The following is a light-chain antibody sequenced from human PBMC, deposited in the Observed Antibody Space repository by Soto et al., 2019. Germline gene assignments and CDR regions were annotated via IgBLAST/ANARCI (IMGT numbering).Light chain of an antibody. CDR2: DAS. J-gene: IGKJ1*01. Sequence: EIVLTQSPGTLSLSPGERATLSCRASQSVSSYLAWYQQKPGQAPRLLIYDASNRATGIPARFSGSGSGTDFTLTISSLQSEDFAVYYCQQSYSTPPITFGQGTKVDI. V-gene: IGKV3-11*01. CDR3: QQSYSTPPIT. CDR1: QSVSSY.